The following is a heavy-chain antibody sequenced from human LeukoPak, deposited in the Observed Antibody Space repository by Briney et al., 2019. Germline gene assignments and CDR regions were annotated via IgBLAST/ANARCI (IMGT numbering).Heavy chain of an antibody. V-gene: IGHV3-30*03. Sequence: PGGSLRLSCAASGFTFSSYGMHWVRQAPGKGLEWVAVISYDGSNKYYADSVKGRFTISRDNSKNTLYLQMNSLRAEDTAVYYCATPYGDYPNFDYWGQGTLVTVSS. CDR3: ATPYGDYPNFDY. J-gene: IGHJ4*02. CDR2: ISYDGSNK. D-gene: IGHD4-17*01. CDR1: GFTFSSYG.